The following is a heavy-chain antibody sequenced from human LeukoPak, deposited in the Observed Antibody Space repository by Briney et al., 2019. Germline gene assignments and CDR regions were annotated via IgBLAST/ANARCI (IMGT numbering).Heavy chain of an antibody. Sequence: PSETLSLTCTVSGDSIRRGRSFWSWIRQHPVEGLEWIGYISSTVSAYYNPSLRSRVTISQDTSKSQFSLKMISVTAADTAVYYCARGNDQMVSGYYFDYWGQGSLVTVSS. CDR3: ARGNDQMVSGYYFDY. J-gene: IGHJ4*02. D-gene: IGHD1-1*01. V-gene: IGHV4-31*03. CDR1: GDSIRRGRSF. CDR2: ISSTVSA.